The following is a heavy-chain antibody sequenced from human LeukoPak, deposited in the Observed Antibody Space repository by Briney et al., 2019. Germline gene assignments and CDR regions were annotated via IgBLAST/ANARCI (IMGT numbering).Heavy chain of an antibody. D-gene: IGHD6-6*01. J-gene: IGHJ4*02. V-gene: IGHV4-4*07. CDR3: ARESYISSYLFDF. CDR1: GGSISSYY. CDR2: IYTSGST. Sequence: PSETLSLTCTVCGGSISSYYWSCIRQPAGKGLEWIGRIYTSGSTNYNPSLKSRVTMSVDTSKNQISLKVNSVTAADTAVYYCARESYISSYLFDFWGQGTLVTVSS.